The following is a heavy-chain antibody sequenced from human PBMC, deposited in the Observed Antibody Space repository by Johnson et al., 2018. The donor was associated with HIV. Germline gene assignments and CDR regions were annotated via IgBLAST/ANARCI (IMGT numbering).Heavy chain of an antibody. CDR3: ARGERFGGTQEAFDM. J-gene: IGHJ3*02. D-gene: IGHD1-26*01. CDR1: GFTFSSYD. CDR2: IGTAGDT. V-gene: IGHV3-13*01. Sequence: VQLVESGGGLVQPGGSLRLSCAASGFTFSSYDMHWVRQATGKGLEWVSAIGTAGDTYYPGSVKGRFTISRENAKNSLYLQMNSLRAGDTAVYYCARGERFGGTQEAFDMWGQGTMVTVSS.